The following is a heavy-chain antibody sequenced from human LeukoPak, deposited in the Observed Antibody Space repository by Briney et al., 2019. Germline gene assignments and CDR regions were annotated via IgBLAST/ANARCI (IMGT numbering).Heavy chain of an antibody. CDR2: ISGSGGST. V-gene: IGHV3-23*01. CDR1: GFTFSSYA. Sequence: PGGSLKLSCAASGFTFSSYAMSWVRQAPGKGLEWVSAISGSGGSTYYADSVKGRFTISRDNSKNSLYLQMNSLKTEDTAVYYCTSTPEYDGYLNGHFDYWGQGTLVTVSS. J-gene: IGHJ4*02. CDR3: TSTPEYDGYLNGHFDY. D-gene: IGHD5-24*01.